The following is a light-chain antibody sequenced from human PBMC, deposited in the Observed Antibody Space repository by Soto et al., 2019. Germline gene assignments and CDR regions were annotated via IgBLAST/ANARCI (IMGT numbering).Light chain of an antibody. V-gene: IGLV2-11*01. CDR3: CSYTNSAYV. CDR1: SSDVGAYNY. Sequence: ALTQPRSVSGSPGQSVTISCTGTSSDVGAYNYVSWYQQHPAKAPNLMIYDVSKRPSGVPDRFSGSKSGNTASLTISGLQAEDEGDYYFCSYTNSAYVFGTGTKLTVL. J-gene: IGLJ1*01. CDR2: DVS.